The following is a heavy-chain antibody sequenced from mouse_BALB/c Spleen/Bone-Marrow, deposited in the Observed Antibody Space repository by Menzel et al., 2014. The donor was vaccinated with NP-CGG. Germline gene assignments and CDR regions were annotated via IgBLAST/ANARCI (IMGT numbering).Heavy chain of an antibody. J-gene: IGHJ3*01. V-gene: IGHV3-2*02. Sequence: EVQLQQSGPGLVKPSQSLSLTCTVTGYSITSDYAWNWIRQFPGNKLEWMGYISYSGSTSYNPSLKSRISITRDTSKNQFFLQLNSVTTKDTATYYCARGGARATGWFAYWGQGTLVTVSA. CDR3: ARGGARATGWFAY. CDR2: ISYSGST. CDR1: GYSITSDYA. D-gene: IGHD3-1*01.